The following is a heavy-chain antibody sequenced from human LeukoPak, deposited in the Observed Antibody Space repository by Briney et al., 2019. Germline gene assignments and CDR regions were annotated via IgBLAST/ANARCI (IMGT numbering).Heavy chain of an antibody. V-gene: IGHV1-58*01. J-gene: IGHJ4*02. CDR2: IVVGSGNT. D-gene: IGHD3-10*01. CDR1: GFTFTRSA. Sequence: ASVKVSCKASGFTFTRSAVQWVRQARGQRLGWIGWIVVGSGNTNYTQKFQERVTITRDMSTSTAYMELSRLRSEDTAVYYCAAVGSFDYWGQGTLVTVSS. CDR3: AAVGSFDY.